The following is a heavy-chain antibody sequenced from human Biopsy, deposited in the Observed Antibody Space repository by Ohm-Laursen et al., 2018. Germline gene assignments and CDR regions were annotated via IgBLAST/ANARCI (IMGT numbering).Heavy chain of an antibody. CDR2: ISWNSRYI. CDR1: GFTFDDSA. D-gene: IGHD3-3*01. J-gene: IGHJ6*02. V-gene: IGHV3-9*01. Sequence: SLRLSCAASGFTFDDSAMHWVRQAPGKGLAWVSGISWNSRYIGYADSVKGRFTISRDNAKNSLYLQMNSLRGEDTAMYYCAKDTGTEDFWNDYSYYYYAMDVWGQGTTVTVSS. CDR3: AKDTGTEDFWNDYSYYYYAMDV.